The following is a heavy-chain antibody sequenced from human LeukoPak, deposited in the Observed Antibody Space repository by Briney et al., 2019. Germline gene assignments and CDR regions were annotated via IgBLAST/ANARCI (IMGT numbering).Heavy chain of an antibody. CDR2: TKPDGSEK. CDR3: ARESFEY. J-gene: IGHJ4*02. Sequence: GGSLRLSCTASGFTFSRYWMNWVRQVPGKGLEWVANTKPDGSEKCYADSVKGRFTISRDNAENSLYLQMSSLGVEDTAVYYCARESFEYCGQGTLVTVSS. V-gene: IGHV3-7*05. CDR1: GFTFSRYW.